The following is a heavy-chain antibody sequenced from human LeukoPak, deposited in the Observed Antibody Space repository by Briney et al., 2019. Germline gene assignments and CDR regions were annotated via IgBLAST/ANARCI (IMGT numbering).Heavy chain of an antibody. D-gene: IGHD4-23*01. CDR3: ARAVGKDAFDI. V-gene: IGHV4-30-4*01. CDR2: IYYSGST. Sequence: SETLSLTCTVSGGSISSGDYYWSWIRQPPGKGLEWIGYIYYSGSTYYNPSLKSRVTISVDTSKNQFSLKLSSVTAADTAVYYCARAVGKDAFDIWGQGTMVTVSS. CDR1: GGSISSGDYY. J-gene: IGHJ3*02.